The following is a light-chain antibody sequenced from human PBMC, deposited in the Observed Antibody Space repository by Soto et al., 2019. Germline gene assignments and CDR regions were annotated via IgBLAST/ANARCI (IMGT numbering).Light chain of an antibody. J-gene: IGKJ4*01. CDR1: QSVSSY. CDR2: DAS. Sequence: EIVLTQSPPTLSVSPGERATLSCRASQSVSSYLAWYQQKPGQAPRLLIYDASNRATGIPARFSGSGSGTDFTLTISSLEPEDFAVYYCQQRSNWPPGLTFGGGTKVEIK. V-gene: IGKV3-11*01. CDR3: QQRSNWPPGLT.